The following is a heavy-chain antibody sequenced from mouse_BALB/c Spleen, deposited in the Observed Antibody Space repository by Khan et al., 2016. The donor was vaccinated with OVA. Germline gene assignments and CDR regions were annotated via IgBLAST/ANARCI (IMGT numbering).Heavy chain of an antibody. Sequence: VQLKESGGDLVQPGGSRKLSCAASGFTFSSFGMHWVRQAPEKGLEWVAYISSDSITLYYADTVKGRFTISRNNPRNTLFLQMTSLRSEDTAIYYCASGNWAWFAYWGQGTLVTVSA. D-gene: IGHD4-1*01. CDR3: ASGNWAWFAY. CDR2: ISSDSITL. V-gene: IGHV5-17*02. J-gene: IGHJ3*01. CDR1: GFTFSSFG.